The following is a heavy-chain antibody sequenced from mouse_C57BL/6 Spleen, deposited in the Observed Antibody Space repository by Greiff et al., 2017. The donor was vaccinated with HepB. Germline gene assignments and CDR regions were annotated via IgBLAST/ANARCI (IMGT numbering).Heavy chain of an antibody. D-gene: IGHD3-2*02. J-gene: IGHJ3*01. Sequence: QVQLQQPGAELVKPGASVKMSCKASGYTFTSYWITWVKQRPGQGLEWIGDIYPGSGSTNYNEKFKSKATLTVDTSSSTAYMQLSSLTSEDSAVYYCARSQLRLRGWFAYWGQGTLVTVSA. CDR3: ARSQLRLRGWFAY. V-gene: IGHV1-55*01. CDR1: GYTFTSYW. CDR2: IYPGSGST.